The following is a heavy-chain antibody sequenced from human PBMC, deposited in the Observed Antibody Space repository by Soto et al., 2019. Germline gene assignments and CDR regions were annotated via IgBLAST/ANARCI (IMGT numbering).Heavy chain of an antibody. J-gene: IGHJ5*02. Sequence: PGGSLRLSCAASGFTFSSYAMSWVRQAPGKGLEWVSAITSSGGSTYYADSVRGRFTISRDNSKKTLYLQMNSLRAEDTAVYYCANCPTLYAPTYNWFDPWGQGTLVTVSS. CDR1: GFTFSSYA. V-gene: IGHV3-23*01. D-gene: IGHD2-8*01. CDR3: ANCPTLYAPTYNWFDP. CDR2: ITSSGGST.